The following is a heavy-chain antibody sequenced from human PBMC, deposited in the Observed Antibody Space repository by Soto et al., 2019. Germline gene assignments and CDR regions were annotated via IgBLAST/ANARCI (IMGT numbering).Heavy chain of an antibody. CDR2: INAGNGNT. V-gene: IGHV1-3*01. CDR1: GYTFTSYA. Sequence: QVQLVQSGAEVKKPGASVKVSCKASGYTFTSYAMHWVRQAPGQRLEWMGWINAGNGNTKYSQKFQGRVTITRDTSASTAYMERSSLRSEDTAVYYCARDREVTMVRGASFDPWGQGTLVTVSS. J-gene: IGHJ5*02. D-gene: IGHD3-10*01. CDR3: ARDREVTMVRGASFDP.